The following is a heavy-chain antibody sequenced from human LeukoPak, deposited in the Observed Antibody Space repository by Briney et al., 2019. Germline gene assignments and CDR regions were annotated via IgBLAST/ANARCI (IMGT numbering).Heavy chain of an antibody. J-gene: IGHJ6*03. Sequence: GASVKVSCKASGYTFTSYGISWVRQAPGQGLEWMGWISAYNGNTNYAQKLQGRVTMTTDTSTSTAYMELRSLRSDDTAVYYCARLGAAGTLYYYYMDVWGKGTTVTVSS. D-gene: IGHD6-13*01. CDR3: ARLGAAGTLYYYYMDV. CDR2: ISAYNGNT. V-gene: IGHV1-18*01. CDR1: GYTFTSYG.